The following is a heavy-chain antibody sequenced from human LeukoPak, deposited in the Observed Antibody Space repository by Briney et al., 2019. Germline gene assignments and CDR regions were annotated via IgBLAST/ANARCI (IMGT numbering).Heavy chain of an antibody. J-gene: IGHJ4*02. CDR1: GGSISSSSYY. CDR3: ARDHDYSNYCPGY. Sequence: PSETLSLTCSVSGGSISSSSYYWGWIRQPPGKGLEWIGYIYHSGSTYYNPSLKSRVTISVDRSKNQFSLKLSSVTAADTAVYYCARDHDYSNYCPGYWGQGTLVTVSS. D-gene: IGHD4-11*01. V-gene: IGHV4-30-2*01. CDR2: IYHSGST.